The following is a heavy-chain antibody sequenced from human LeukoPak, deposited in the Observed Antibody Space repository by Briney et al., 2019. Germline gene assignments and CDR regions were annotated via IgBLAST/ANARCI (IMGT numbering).Heavy chain of an antibody. CDR1: GYSISSGYY. V-gene: IGHV4-38-2*02. J-gene: IGHJ4*02. CDR2: IYHSGST. CDR3: ARDRIYGSGSDHFDY. D-gene: IGHD3-10*01. Sequence: SETLFLTCTVSGYSISSGYYWGWIRQPPGKGLEWIGSIYHSGSTYYNPSLKSRVTISVDTSKNQFSLKLSSVTAADTAVYYCARDRIYGSGSDHFDYWGQGTLVTVSS.